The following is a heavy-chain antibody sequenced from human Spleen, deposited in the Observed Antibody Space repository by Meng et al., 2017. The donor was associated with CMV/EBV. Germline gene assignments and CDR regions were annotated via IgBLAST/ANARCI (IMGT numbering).Heavy chain of an antibody. D-gene: IGHD6-19*01. Sequence: ETLSLTCAASGFTVSSNYMSWVRQAPGKGLEWVSVIYSGGSTYYADSVKGRFTISRDKSKNTLFLQMNSLRAEDTAVYYCAKAATYSSPGFLWGRGTLVTVSS. CDR3: AKAATYSSPGFL. CDR1: GFTVSSNY. CDR2: IYSGGST. J-gene: IGHJ2*01. V-gene: IGHV3-66*02.